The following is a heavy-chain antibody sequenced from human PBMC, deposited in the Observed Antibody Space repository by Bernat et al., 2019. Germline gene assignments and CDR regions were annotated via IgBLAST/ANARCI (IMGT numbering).Heavy chain of an antibody. CDR1: GYTFTSYA. J-gene: IGHJ6*03. CDR3: ARTFRDYGSYYYMDV. V-gene: IGHV1-3*01. Sequence: QVQLVESGGGVVQPGRSLRLSCAASGYTFTSYAMHWVRQAPGQRLEWMGWINAGNGNTKYSQKFQGRVTITRDTSASTAYMELSSLRSEDTAVYYCARTFRDYGSYYYMDVWGKGTTVTVSS. D-gene: IGHD4-17*01. CDR2: INAGNGNT.